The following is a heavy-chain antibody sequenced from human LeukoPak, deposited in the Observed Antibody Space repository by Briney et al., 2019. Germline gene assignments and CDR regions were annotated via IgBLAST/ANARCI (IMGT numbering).Heavy chain of an antibody. Sequence: PSETLSPTCTVSGGSISSYYWSWIRQPPGKGLEWIGYIYYSGSTNYNPSLKSRVTISVDTSKNQFSLKLSSVTAADTAVYYCARLYCSGGSCYPYYYYYGMDVWGKGTTVTVSS. CDR3: ARLYCSGGSCYPYYYYYGMDV. CDR2: IYYSGST. D-gene: IGHD2-15*01. J-gene: IGHJ6*04. V-gene: IGHV4-59*01. CDR1: GGSISSYY.